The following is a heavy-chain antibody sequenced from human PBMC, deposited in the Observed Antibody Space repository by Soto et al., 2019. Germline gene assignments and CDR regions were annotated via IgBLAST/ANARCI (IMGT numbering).Heavy chain of an antibody. CDR1: GFTFSVFG. CDR3: AKTITLSPSDDSRGRGALIDH. D-gene: IGHD6-19*01. V-gene: IGHV3-30*18. CDR2: ISHEGNSK. J-gene: IGHJ4*02. Sequence: GGSMRLSCAASGFTFSVFGMHWVRQAPGKVPEWVAVISHEGNSKHYADSVKGRFTISRDNAKNTLSLLMDSLRPEDTALYYCAKTITLSPSDDSRGRGALIDHWGQGTLVTVSS.